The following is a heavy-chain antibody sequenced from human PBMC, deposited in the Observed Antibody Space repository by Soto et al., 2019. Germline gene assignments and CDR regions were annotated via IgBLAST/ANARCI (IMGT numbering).Heavy chain of an antibody. CDR3: ARDGPSSGWYSYYYGMDV. CDR1: GDSVSSNSAA. CDR2: TYYRSKWYN. V-gene: IGHV6-1*01. D-gene: IGHD6-19*01. J-gene: IGHJ6*02. Sequence: QTLSLTCAISGDSVSSNSAAWNWIRQSPSRGLEWLGRTYYRSKWYNDYAVSVKSRITISPDTSKNQFSLQLNSVTPEDTAVYYCARDGPSSGWYSYYYGMDVCGQGTTVTVSS.